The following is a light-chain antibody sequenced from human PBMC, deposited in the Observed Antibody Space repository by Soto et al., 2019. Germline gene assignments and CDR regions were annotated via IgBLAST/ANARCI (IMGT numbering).Light chain of an antibody. CDR1: SNHVGGYKY. V-gene: IGLV2-14*01. J-gene: IGLJ2*01. Sequence: QSALTQPASAAGSPGQSITISCTETSNHVGGYKYVSWYQQHPDKAPKLIIFEVSNRPSGISSRFAGSKSGNTASLTISGLQAEDEADYYCASYTSSSTSVIFGRGTKLTVL. CDR2: EVS. CDR3: ASYTSSSTSVI.